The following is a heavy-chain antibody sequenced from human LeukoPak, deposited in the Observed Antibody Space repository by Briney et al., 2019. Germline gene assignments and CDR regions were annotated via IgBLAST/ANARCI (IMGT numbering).Heavy chain of an antibody. Sequence: PSETLSLTCTVSGGSISSYYWSWIRQPAGKGLEWIGRIYTSGSTNYNPSLKSRVTMSVDTSKNQFSLKLSSVTAADTAVYYCARDGVRAGTPTVFDYWGQGTLVTVSS. CDR1: GGSISSYY. V-gene: IGHV4-4*07. D-gene: IGHD6-19*01. CDR2: IYTSGST. J-gene: IGHJ4*02. CDR3: ARDGVRAGTPTVFDY.